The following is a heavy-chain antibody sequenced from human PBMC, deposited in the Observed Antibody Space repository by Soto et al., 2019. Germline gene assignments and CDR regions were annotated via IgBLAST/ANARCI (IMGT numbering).Heavy chain of an antibody. J-gene: IGHJ3*01. Sequence: QVQLVESGGGVVQPGRSLRLSCAASGFTFSSYGMHWVRQAPGKGLEWVAVIWYDGSNKYYADSVKGRFTISRDNSKNTRDRQMNGLRAEDTAVYYCARGLVPAHPGDAFDLWGQGTMVTVSS. CDR2: IWYDGSNK. V-gene: IGHV3-33*01. CDR3: ARGLVPAHPGDAFDL. D-gene: IGHD2-2*01. CDR1: GFTFSSYG.